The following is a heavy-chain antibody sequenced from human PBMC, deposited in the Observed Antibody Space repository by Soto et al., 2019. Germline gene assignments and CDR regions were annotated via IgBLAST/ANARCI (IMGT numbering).Heavy chain of an antibody. D-gene: IGHD3-10*01. CDR3: ASGPMVRGGGDAFDI. V-gene: IGHV4-30-2*01. Sequence: QVQLQQSGSGLVKPSQTLSLTCAVSGGSISSGGYSWSWIRQPPGKGLEWIGYIYHSGSTYDNPSLKSRVTISVDRSKNQFSLKLSSVTAADTAVYYCASGPMVRGGGDAFDIWGQGTMVTVSS. CDR2: IYHSGST. CDR1: GGSISSGGYS. J-gene: IGHJ3*02.